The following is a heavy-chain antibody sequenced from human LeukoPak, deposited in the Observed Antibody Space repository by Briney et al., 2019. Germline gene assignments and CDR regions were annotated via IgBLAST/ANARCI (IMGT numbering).Heavy chain of an antibody. V-gene: IGHV1-46*01. CDR2: INPAGGST. D-gene: IGHD2-21*01. CDR1: GYTFTSYY. Sequence: ASVKVSCTASGYTFTSYYIHWVRQAPGQGLEWMGIINPAGGSTTYAQKFQGSRLTLTRDTSTSTVYMELSSLRSEDTAVYYCVPSSGDGRFYFDYWGQGTLVTVSS. J-gene: IGHJ4*02. CDR3: VPSSGDGRFYFDY.